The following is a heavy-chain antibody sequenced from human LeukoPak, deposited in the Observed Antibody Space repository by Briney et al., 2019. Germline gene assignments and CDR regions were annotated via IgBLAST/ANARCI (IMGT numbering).Heavy chain of an antibody. J-gene: IGHJ6*02. Sequence: GGSLRLSCAASGFTFRSHRMHWVREAPGEGLVWVSRINPDGSLTDYAGSVTGRFTISRDNAKNTMYLEMNSLRAEDTAVYYCGRGTLSYAGMAVGGQGTTVIVSS. CDR2: INPDGSLT. D-gene: IGHD1-7*01. CDR1: GFTFRSHR. V-gene: IGHV3-74*01. CDR3: GRGTLSYAGMAV.